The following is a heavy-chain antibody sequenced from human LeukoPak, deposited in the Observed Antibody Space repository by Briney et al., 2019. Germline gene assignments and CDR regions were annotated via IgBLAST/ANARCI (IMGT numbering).Heavy chain of an antibody. V-gene: IGHV3-66*01. CDR3: AKGAVVNVDY. D-gene: IGHD2-15*01. CDR1: EFSVGSNY. J-gene: IGHJ4*02. Sequence: GGSLRLSCAASEFSVGSNYMTWVRQAPGKGLEWVSLIYSGGSTYYADSVKGRFTISRDNSKNTLYLQMNSLRAEDTAVYYCAKGAVVNVDYWGQGTLVTVSS. CDR2: IYSGGST.